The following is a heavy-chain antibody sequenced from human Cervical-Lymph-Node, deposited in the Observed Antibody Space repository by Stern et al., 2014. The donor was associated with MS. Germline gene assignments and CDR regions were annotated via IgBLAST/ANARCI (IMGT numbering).Heavy chain of an antibody. CDR3: ARDSGGGVMWF. D-gene: IGHD3-16*01. Sequence: VQLVESGAEVKKPGASVKVSCKTSGFSFSSYAMHWVRQAPGQGLEWMGWSNSGNGQTKYSQRLQGRVAITRDTAAKIVYLELNNLTSEDTAIYFCARDSGGGVMWFWGQGSMVTVSS. CDR2: SNSGNGQT. V-gene: IGHV1-3*01. CDR1: GFSFSSYA. J-gene: IGHJ3*01.